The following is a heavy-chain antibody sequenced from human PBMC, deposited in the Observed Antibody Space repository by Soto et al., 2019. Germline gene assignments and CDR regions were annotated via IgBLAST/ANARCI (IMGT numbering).Heavy chain of an antibody. CDR2: TYYKSKWYT. D-gene: IGHD6-19*01. CDR3: ARAPIRTAVAAEFDY. CDR1: GDSVSNNDIA. Sequence: QVQLQQSGPGLVKPSQTLSLTCAISGDSVSNNDIAWNWIRQSPWGGLEWLGRTYYKSKWYTDYELSVKGRITINPDTSKNQFSLHLNSVSPEDTALYFCARAPIRTAVAAEFDYWGQGTLVTVSS. V-gene: IGHV6-1*01. J-gene: IGHJ4*02.